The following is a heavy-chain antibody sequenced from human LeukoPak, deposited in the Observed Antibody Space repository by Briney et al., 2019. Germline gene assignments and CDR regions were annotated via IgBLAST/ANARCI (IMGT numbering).Heavy chain of an antibody. CDR1: GGSISSSSYY. CDR2: IYYSGST. CDR3: ARDSRRVITTAAFDI. J-gene: IGHJ3*02. Sequence: SETLSLTCTVSGGSISSSSYYWGWIRRPPGKGLEWIGSIYYSGSTYYNPSLKSRVTISVDTSKNQFSLKLSSVTAADTAVYYCARDSRRVITTAAFDIWGQGTMVTVSS. D-gene: IGHD3-22*01. V-gene: IGHV4-39*02.